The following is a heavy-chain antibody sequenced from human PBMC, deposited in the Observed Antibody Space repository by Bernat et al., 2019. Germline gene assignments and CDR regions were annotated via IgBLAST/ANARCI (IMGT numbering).Heavy chain of an antibody. V-gene: IGHV5-51*04. CDR1: GYSFTSYW. D-gene: IGHD2/OR15-2a*01. J-gene: IGHJ5*02. CDR3: ARHSIAGDWFDP. CDR2: IYPGDSDT. Sequence: EVQLVQSGAEVKKPGESLKMSCKGFGYSFTSYWIGWVCQMPGKGLEWMGIIYPGDSDTRYSPSFHSQVTISANKPISTACLQWSGLEASDTAMYYCARHSIAGDWFDPWGQGTLVTVSS.